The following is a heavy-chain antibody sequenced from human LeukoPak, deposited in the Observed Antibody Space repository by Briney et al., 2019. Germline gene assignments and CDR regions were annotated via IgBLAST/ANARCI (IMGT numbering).Heavy chain of an antibody. CDR3: ARGRGSGSYYHFDY. Sequence: SETLSLTCTVSGGSISSYYWSWIRQPPGKGLEWIGYIYYSGSTNYNPSLKSRVTISVDTSKNQFSLKLSSVTAADTAVYYCARGRGSGSYYHFDYWGQGTLVTVSS. V-gene: IGHV4-59*12. D-gene: IGHD3-10*01. CDR1: GGSISSYY. CDR2: IYYSGST. J-gene: IGHJ4*02.